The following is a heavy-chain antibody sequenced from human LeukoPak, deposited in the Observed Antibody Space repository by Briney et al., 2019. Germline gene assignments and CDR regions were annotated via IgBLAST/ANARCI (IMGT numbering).Heavy chain of an antibody. D-gene: IGHD5/OR15-5a*01. V-gene: IGHV5-51*01. J-gene: IGHJ4*02. CDR1: GSSFATYW. CDR3: ARGARVLVSGGPYDY. Sequence: NLGGSLQISCKGSGSSFATYWIGWVRQLPGKGLEWMGIIYPGDSDTRYNPSFQGQVTISADKSFNTAYLQWSSLKASDTAVYYCARGARVLVSGGPYDYWGQGTLVTVSS. CDR2: IYPGDSDT.